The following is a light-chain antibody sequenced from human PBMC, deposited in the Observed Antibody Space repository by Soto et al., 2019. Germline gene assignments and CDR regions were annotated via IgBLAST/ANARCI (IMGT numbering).Light chain of an antibody. V-gene: IGKV3-20*01. Sequence: EIVLTQSPGTLSLSPGERATLSCRASQSVSSSYLAWYQQKPGQAPRLLIYGASSRATGIPDRFSGSWSGTDFTLTISRLVPEDFSVYYCEQYGSSPLTFGGGTKVEIK. CDR2: GAS. CDR1: QSVSSSY. J-gene: IGKJ4*01. CDR3: EQYGSSPLT.